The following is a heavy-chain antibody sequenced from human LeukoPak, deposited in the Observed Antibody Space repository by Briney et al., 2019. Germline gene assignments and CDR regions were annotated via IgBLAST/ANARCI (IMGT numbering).Heavy chain of an antibody. V-gene: IGHV3-7*01. J-gene: IGHJ4*02. CDR1: GFTFSSYW. CDR3: ARGRYCSGGSCQRLDY. D-gene: IGHD2-15*01. CDR2: IKQDGSGK. Sequence: GGSLRLSCAVSGFTFSSYWMTWVRQAPGKGLEWVANIKQDGSGKYYVDSMKGRFTISRDNAENSLYLQMNSLRAEDTAVYYCARGRYCSGGSCQRLDYWGQGTLVTVSS.